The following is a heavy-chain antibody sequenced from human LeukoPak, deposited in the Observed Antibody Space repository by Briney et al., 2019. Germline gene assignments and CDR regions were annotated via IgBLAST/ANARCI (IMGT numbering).Heavy chain of an antibody. CDR1: GGSFSGYY. CDR2: IYYSGST. D-gene: IGHD3-3*01. V-gene: IGHV4-34*01. CDR3: ARGYDFWSGYYRLGDYYYYYMDV. J-gene: IGHJ6*03. Sequence: PSETLSLTCAVYGGSFSGYYWGWVRQPPGKGLEWIGSIYYSGSTYYNPSLKSRVTISVDTSKNQFSLKLSSVTAADTAVYYCARGYDFWSGYYRLGDYYYYYMDVWGKGTTVTVSS.